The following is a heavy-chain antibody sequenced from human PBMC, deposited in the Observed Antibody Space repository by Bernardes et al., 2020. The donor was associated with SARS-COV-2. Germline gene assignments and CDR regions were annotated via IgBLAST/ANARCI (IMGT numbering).Heavy chain of an antibody. Sequence: SLRLSCAASGFTFSTYWMHWVRQAPGKGLVWVSRINSDGSSTSYADSVKGRFTISRDNAKNTLYLQMNSLRAEDTAVYYCATRPRCSGTSCYSYYYMDVWGKGTTVTVSS. V-gene: IGHV3-74*01. CDR3: ATRPRCSGTSCYSYYYMDV. D-gene: IGHD2-2*01. CDR2: INSDGSST. CDR1: GFTFSTYW. J-gene: IGHJ6*03.